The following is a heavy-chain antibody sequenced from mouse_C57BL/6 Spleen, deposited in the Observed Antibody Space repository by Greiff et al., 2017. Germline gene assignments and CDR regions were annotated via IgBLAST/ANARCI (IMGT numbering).Heavy chain of an antibody. CDR1: GYTFTSYW. Sequence: QVQLQQPGAELVKPGASVKMSCKASGYTFTSYWITWVKQRPGQGLEWIGDIYPGSGSTNYNEKFKSKATLTVDTSSSTAYMQLSSLTSEDSAVYYCARHDGNSAWFAYWGQGTLVTVSA. CDR2: IYPGSGST. J-gene: IGHJ3*01. D-gene: IGHD2-3*01. CDR3: ARHDGNSAWFAY. V-gene: IGHV1-55*01.